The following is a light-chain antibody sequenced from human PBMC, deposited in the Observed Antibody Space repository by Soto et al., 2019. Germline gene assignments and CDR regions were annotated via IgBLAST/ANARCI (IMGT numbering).Light chain of an antibody. CDR3: QHYNSYSEA. J-gene: IGKJ1*01. V-gene: IGKV1D-16*01. CDR1: QDVGRW. CDR2: AAS. Sequence: DIQMTQSPSSLSASVGDTFTITCRSSQDVGRWLSWYQQKPGKAPKILIFAASSLQSGVPSRFSGSGSGTEFTLTISSLQPDDFATYYCQHYNSYSEAFGQGTKVDI.